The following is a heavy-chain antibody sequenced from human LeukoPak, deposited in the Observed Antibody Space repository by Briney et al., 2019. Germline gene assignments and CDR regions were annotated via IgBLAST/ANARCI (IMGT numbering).Heavy chain of an antibody. CDR1: GFTFSDYY. D-gene: IGHD2-2*01. J-gene: IGHJ6*02. V-gene: IGHV3-11*01. Sequence: GGSLRLSCAASGFTFSDYYMSWIRQAPGKGLEWVSYISSSGSTIYYADSVKGRFTISRDNVKNSLYLQMNSLRAEDTAVYYCARDRGYCSSTSCYRILYYYGMDVWGQGTTVTVSS. CDR2: ISSSGSTI. CDR3: ARDRGYCSSTSCYRILYYYGMDV.